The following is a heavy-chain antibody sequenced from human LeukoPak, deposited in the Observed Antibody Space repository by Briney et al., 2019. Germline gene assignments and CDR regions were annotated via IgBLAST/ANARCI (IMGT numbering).Heavy chain of an antibody. CDR3: AREGDCSGGSCWEGAFDI. CDR1: GGSISSGDYY. D-gene: IGHD2-15*01. CDR2: IYYSGST. Sequence: PSETLSLTCTVSGGSISSGDYYWSWIRQPPGKGLEWIGYIYYSGSTYYNPSLKSRVTISVDTSKNQFSLKLSSVTAADTAVYYCAREGDCSGGSCWEGAFDIWGQGTMVTVSS. J-gene: IGHJ3*02. V-gene: IGHV4-30-4*01.